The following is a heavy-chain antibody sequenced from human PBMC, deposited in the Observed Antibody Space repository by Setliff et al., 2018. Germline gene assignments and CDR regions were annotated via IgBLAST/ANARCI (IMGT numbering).Heavy chain of an antibody. CDR1: GFNFTTYG. CDR3: TTSRAPRVVLAADFDL. V-gene: IGHV1-18*01. J-gene: IGHJ4*02. Sequence: GASVKVSCKTSGFNFTTYGFSWVRQAPGQGLEWMGWISPYSGETNNAQKFQDRLSVTADTSSKTIYMELRSLTSDDTAVYFCTTSRAPRVVLAADFDLWGQGTLVTVSS. CDR2: ISPYSGET. D-gene: IGHD2-21*01.